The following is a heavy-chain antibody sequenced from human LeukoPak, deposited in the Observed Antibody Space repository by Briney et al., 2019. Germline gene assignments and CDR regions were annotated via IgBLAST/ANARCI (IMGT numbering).Heavy chain of an antibody. CDR3: ARALGVVVPGGGSNWFDP. CDR2: IYTSGST. Sequence: SETLSLTCTVSGGSISSYYWSWIRQPAGKGLEWIGRIYTSGSTNCNPSLKSRVTMSVDTSKNQFSLKLSSVTAADTAVYYCARALGVVVPGGGSNWFDPWGQGTLVTVSS. CDR1: GGSISSYY. V-gene: IGHV4-4*07. J-gene: IGHJ5*02. D-gene: IGHD2-2*01.